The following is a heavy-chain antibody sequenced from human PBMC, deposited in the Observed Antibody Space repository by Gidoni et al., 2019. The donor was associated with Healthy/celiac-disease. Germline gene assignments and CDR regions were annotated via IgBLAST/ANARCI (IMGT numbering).Heavy chain of an antibody. CDR3: ARDALNGPPSNYFQH. CDR2: IWYDGSNK. J-gene: IGHJ1*01. V-gene: IGHV3-33*01. Sequence: QPGRSLRLSCAASGFTFSSYGMHWVRQAPGKGLAWVAVIWYDGSNKYYADSVKGRFTISRDNSKNTLYLQMNSLRAEDTAVYYCARDALNGPPSNYFQHWGQGTLVTVSS. CDR1: GFTFSSYG. D-gene: IGHD2-8*01.